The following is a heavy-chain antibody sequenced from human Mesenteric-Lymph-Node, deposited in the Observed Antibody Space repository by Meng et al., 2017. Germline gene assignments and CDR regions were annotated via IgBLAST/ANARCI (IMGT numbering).Heavy chain of an antibody. J-gene: IGHJ4*02. CDR1: GYTFTGYY. CDR3: ARDLWPHIVVVTAPSEF. CDR2: ISTYNDNP. D-gene: IGHD2-21*02. Sequence: VQMVQSGAEVKKPGASVKVSCKASGYTFTGYYMHWVRQAPGQGLEWLGWISTYNDNPKYAQTVQGRVTMTADTSTSTAYMELRSLTSDDTAVYYCARDLWPHIVVVTAPSEFWGQGTLVTVSS. V-gene: IGHV1-18*04.